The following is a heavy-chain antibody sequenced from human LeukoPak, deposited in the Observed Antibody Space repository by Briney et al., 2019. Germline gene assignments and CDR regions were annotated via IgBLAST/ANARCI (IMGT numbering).Heavy chain of an antibody. D-gene: IGHD2-21*01. CDR3: AKEFPRLWGVDYFDY. Sequence: GGSLRLSCAASGFTFSDSAMTWVRQAPGRGLEWVSSISDSGGTTYYADSVKGGFTISRANSKNTLYLQMNSLRAEDTAVYYCAKEFPRLWGVDYFDYWGQGTLVTVSS. CDR1: GFTFSDSA. J-gene: IGHJ4*02. V-gene: IGHV3-23*01. CDR2: ISDSGGTT.